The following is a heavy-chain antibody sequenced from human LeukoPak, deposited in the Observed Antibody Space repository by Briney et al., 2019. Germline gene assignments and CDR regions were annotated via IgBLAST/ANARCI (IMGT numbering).Heavy chain of an antibody. CDR3: ARRYSGSYGLYSHHSMDV. CDR2: INLRGTT. J-gene: IGHJ6*03. Sequence: SETLSLTCAVYGGSFTTYYGTWIRQPPGKGLEWIGEINLRGTTNYNPSLKSRVTISLDTSKNQFSLKLTSVTAADKAVYYCARRYSGSYGLYSHHSMDVWGKGTTVTISS. D-gene: IGHD1-26*01. CDR1: GGSFTTYY. V-gene: IGHV4-34*01.